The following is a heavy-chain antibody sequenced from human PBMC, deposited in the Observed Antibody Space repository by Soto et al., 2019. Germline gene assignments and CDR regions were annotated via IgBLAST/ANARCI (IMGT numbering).Heavy chain of an antibody. V-gene: IGHV1-2*04. CDR1: GYSFTDYH. CDR2: INPKSGGT. Sequence: ASVKVSCKASGYSFTDYHIHWVRQAPGQGLEWLGRINPKSGGTSTAQKFQGWVTMTTDTSISTASMELTRLTSDDTAIYYCARGDSTDCSNGVCAFFYNHDMDVWGQGTTVTVSS. D-gene: IGHD2-8*01. CDR3: ARGDSTDCSNGVCAFFYNHDMDV. J-gene: IGHJ6*02.